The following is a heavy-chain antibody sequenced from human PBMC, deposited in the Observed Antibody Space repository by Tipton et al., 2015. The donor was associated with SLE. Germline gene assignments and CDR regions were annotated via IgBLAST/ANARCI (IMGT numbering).Heavy chain of an antibody. CDR3: ARARRRQWLDN. Sequence: TLSLTCTVSGGSISSYFWSWIRQPPGKGLEWIGYVSSSGSTDYNPSLKSRVTVSIDPSKDQFSLRLSSVTAADTAVYYCARARRRQWLDNWGQGTQVTVSS. V-gene: IGHV4-59*01. D-gene: IGHD6-19*01. CDR1: GGSISSYF. CDR2: VSSSGST. J-gene: IGHJ4*02.